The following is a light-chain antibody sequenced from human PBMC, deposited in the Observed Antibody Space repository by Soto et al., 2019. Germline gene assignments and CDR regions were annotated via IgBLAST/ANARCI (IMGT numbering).Light chain of an antibody. CDR2: EGS. CDR3: CSYAGSVV. V-gene: IGLV2-23*01. Sequence: QSALTQPASVSGSPGQSITISCTGTSSDVGSYNLVSWYQQHPGKAPKLMIYEGSKRPSGVSNRFSGSKSGNTASLTISGLQAEDEADYYCCSYAGSVVFGGRTQLTV. J-gene: IGLJ2*01. CDR1: SSDVGSYNL.